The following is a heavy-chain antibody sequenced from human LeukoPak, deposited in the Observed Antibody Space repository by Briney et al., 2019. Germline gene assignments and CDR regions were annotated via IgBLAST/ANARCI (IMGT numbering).Heavy chain of an antibody. CDR1: GYTFTSYD. D-gene: IGHD3-3*01. CDR3: LRGFDWSGYTY. J-gene: IGHJ4*02. CDR2: MNPNSGNT. V-gene: IGHV1-8*01. Sequence: ASVKVSCKASGYTFTSYDINWVRQAPGQGLEWMGWMNPNSGNTGNAQKFQGRVTMTRNTSISTAYMELSSLRSEDTAVYYCLRGFDWSGYTYWGQGTLVTVSS.